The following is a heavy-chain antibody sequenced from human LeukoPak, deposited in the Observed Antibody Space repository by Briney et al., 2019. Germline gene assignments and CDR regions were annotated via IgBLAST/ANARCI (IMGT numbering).Heavy chain of an antibody. CDR1: GGSISSDY. Sequence: PSETLSLTCTVSGGSISSDYWQWIRQPPGKGLEWVGYIYNSGNNHYNSSLKSRVTISIDTSKNQFSLKLASVTAADTAVYHCATRGYWGQGTLVAVSS. CDR3: ATRGY. CDR2: IYNSGNN. V-gene: IGHV4-59*08. D-gene: IGHD3-10*01. J-gene: IGHJ4*02.